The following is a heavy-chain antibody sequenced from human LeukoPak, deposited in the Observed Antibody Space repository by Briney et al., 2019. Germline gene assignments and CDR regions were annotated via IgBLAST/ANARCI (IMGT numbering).Heavy chain of an antibody. J-gene: IGHJ4*02. D-gene: IGHD1-26*01. CDR3: AREPVGATYFDY. CDR1: GYTFTSYT. V-gene: IGHV1-3*01. Sequence: ASVKVSCKASGYTFTSYTMHWVRQAPGQRLEWMGWINVGNGNTKYSQKFQGRVTITRDTSASTAYMELSSLRSEDTAVYYCAREPVGATYFDYWGQGTLVTVSS. CDR2: INVGNGNT.